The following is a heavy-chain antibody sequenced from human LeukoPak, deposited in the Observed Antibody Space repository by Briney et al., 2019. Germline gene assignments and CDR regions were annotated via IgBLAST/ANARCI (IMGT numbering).Heavy chain of an antibody. CDR1: GGTFSGYA. V-gene: IGHV1-69*13. D-gene: IGHD6-13*01. Sequence: VASVKVSCKASGGTFSGYAISWVRQAPGQGLEWMGGIIPIFGTANYAQKFQGRVTITADESTSTAYMELSSLRSEDTAVYYCARVRQQLVYDAFDIWGQGTMVTVSS. J-gene: IGHJ3*02. CDR3: ARVRQQLVYDAFDI. CDR2: IIPIFGTA.